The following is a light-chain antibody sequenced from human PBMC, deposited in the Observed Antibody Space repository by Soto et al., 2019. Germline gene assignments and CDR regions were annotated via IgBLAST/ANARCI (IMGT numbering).Light chain of an antibody. CDR3: LKDYDYPYT. J-gene: IGKJ2*01. CDR1: QDIRSD. V-gene: IGKV1-6*01. CDR2: AAS. Sequence: AIQMTQSPSSLSASVGDRVTITCRASQDIRSDLGWYQQKPGKAPKLLIHAASNLRSGVPSRFSGSGSGTDFTLTISSLQPEDFATYYCLKDYDYPYTFGQGTKLEIK.